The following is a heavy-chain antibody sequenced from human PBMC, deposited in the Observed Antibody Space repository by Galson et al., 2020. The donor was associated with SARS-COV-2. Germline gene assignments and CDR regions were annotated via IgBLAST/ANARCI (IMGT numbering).Heavy chain of an antibody. CDR1: GFTLRSYW. CDR3: AREGGNYRNFDY. J-gene: IGHJ4*02. Sequence: GESLISCAVSGFTLRSYWMHWVRQAPGKGLVWVSRINSDGRSINYADSVKGRFTISRDNAKNTLYLQMNSLRAEDTAVYYCAREGGNYRNFDYWGQGTLVTVSS. D-gene: IGHD1-26*01. CDR2: INSDGRSI. V-gene: IGHV3-74*01.